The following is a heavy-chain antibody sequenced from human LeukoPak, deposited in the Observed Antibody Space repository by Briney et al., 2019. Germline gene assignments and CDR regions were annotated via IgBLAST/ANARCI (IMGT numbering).Heavy chain of an antibody. Sequence: ASVEVSCKASGGTFSSYAISWVRQAPGQGLEWMGGIIPIFGTANYAQTFQGRVTITADESTSTAYMELSSLRSEDTAVYYCASPLRFLEWLPFDYWGQGTLVTVSS. J-gene: IGHJ4*02. CDR1: GGTFSSYA. CDR2: IIPIFGTA. D-gene: IGHD3-3*01. CDR3: ASPLRFLEWLPFDY. V-gene: IGHV1-69*13.